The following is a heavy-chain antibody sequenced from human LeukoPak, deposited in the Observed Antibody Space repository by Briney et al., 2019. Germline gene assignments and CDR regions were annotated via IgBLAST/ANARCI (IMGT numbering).Heavy chain of an antibody. Sequence: SSETLSLTCAVYGRSFSGYYWSWIRQPPGKGLEWIGEINHSGSTNYNPSLKSRVTISVDTSKNQFSLKLSSVTAADTAVYYCARGRRVKYHSVDYWGQGTLVTVSS. D-gene: IGHD2-2*01. CDR1: GRSFSGYY. V-gene: IGHV4-34*01. CDR3: ARGRRVKYHSVDY. CDR2: INHSGST. J-gene: IGHJ4*02.